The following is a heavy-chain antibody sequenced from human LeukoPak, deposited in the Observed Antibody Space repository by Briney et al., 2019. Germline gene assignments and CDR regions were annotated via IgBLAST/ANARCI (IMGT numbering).Heavy chain of an antibody. J-gene: IGHJ4*02. Sequence: PGGSLRLSCAASGFTFSSYAMHWVRQAPGKGLEWVAVISYDGSNKYYADSVKGRFTISRDNSKNTLYLRMNSLRAEDTAVYYCAREAGIAAAGPLFDYWGQGTLVTVSS. V-gene: IGHV3-30*04. CDR2: ISYDGSNK. CDR1: GFTFSSYA. D-gene: IGHD6-13*01. CDR3: AREAGIAAAGPLFDY.